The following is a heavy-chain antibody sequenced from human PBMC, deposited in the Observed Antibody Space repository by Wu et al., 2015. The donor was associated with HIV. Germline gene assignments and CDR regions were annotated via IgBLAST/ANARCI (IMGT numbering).Heavy chain of an antibody. V-gene: IGHV1-46*01. D-gene: IGHD3-9*01. J-gene: IGHJ6*02. CDR3: ARDSYYDILTGYYNTPGGMDV. CDR1: GYTFTDHY. Sequence: QLVQSGAEVTKPGASVSVSCQTSGYTFTDHYIHWVRQAPGQGLEWMGIINPSGGSTSYAQKFQGRVTMTRDTSTSTVYMELSSLRSDDTAVYYCARDSYYDILTGYYNTPGGMDVWGQGTTVTVSS. CDR2: INPSGGST.